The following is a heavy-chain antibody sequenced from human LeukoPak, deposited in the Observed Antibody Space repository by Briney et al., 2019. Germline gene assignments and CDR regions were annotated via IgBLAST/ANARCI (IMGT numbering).Heavy chain of an antibody. CDR2: IIPILRIP. J-gene: IGHJ4*02. CDR1: GGTFNNYA. Sequence: ASVKVSCKTSGGTFNNYAISWVRQAPGQGLEWMGRIIPILRIPDYAQNFQGRVTISADKSTSAAYMELSSLKSEDTAVYYCARSGGSSWYVSMYYWGQGTLVTVSS. D-gene: IGHD6-13*01. CDR3: ARSGGSSWYVSMYY. V-gene: IGHV1-69*04.